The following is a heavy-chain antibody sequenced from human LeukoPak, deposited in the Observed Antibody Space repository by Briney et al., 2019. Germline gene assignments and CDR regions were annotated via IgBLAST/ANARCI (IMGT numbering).Heavy chain of an antibody. D-gene: IGHD6-19*01. CDR3: AKDLHPQWLARTVDY. CDR1: GFTFGSYG. CDR2: IRYDGSNK. J-gene: IGHJ4*02. Sequence: GGSLRLSCAASGFTFGSYGMHWVRQAPGKGLEWVAFIRYDGSNKYYADSVKGRFTISRDNSKNTLYLQMNSLRAEDTAVYYCAKDLHPQWLARTVDYWGQGTLVTVSS. V-gene: IGHV3-30*02.